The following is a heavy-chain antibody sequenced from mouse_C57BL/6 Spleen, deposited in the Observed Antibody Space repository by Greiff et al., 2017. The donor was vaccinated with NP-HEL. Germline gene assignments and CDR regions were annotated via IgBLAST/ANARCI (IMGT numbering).Heavy chain of an antibody. CDR2: ISDGGSYT. CDR3: ARDTPAIPFAY. Sequence: EVMLVESGGGLVKPGGSLKLSCAASGFTFSSYAMSWVRQTPEKRLEWVATISDGGSYTYYPDNVKGRFTISRDNAKNNLYLQMSHLKSEDTAMYYCARDTPAIPFAYWGQGTLVTVSA. CDR1: GFTFSSYA. D-gene: IGHD2-12*01. J-gene: IGHJ3*01. V-gene: IGHV5-4*01.